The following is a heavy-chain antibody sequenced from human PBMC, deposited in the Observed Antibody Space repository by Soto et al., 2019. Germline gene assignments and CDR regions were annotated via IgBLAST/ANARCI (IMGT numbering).Heavy chain of an antibody. D-gene: IGHD2-15*01. Sequence: SETLSLTCTVSGGSISSYYWSWIRQPPGKGLEWIGYIYYSGNTDYNPSLKSRVTISADTSMNQFSLKLSSVTAADTAVYYCAMSVVTEYYFDYWGQGTLVTVSS. V-gene: IGHV4-59*01. CDR3: AMSVVTEYYFDY. CDR1: GGSISSYY. CDR2: IYYSGNT. J-gene: IGHJ4*02.